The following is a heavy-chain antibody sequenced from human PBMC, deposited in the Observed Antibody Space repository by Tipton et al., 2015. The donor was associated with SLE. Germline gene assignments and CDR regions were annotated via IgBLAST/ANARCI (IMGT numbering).Heavy chain of an antibody. CDR2: IYHSGST. V-gene: IGHV4-30-2*02. CDR3: ARRYSSGWYPWYFDL. Sequence: LRLSCAVSGGSISSGGYSWSWIRQPPGKGLEWIGYIYHSGSTYYNPSLKSRVTISVDTSKNQFSLKLSSVTAADTAVYYCARRYSSGWYPWYFDLWGRGTLVTVSS. CDR1: GGSISSGGYS. D-gene: IGHD6-19*01. J-gene: IGHJ2*01.